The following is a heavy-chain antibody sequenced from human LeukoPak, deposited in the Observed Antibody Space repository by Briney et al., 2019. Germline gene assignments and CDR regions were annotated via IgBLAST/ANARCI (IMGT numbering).Heavy chain of an antibody. Sequence: GESLKSSCKGSGYSFTSYWIGWGGQMPGKGLEGLGTIYPGDSDTRYSPSFQGQVTISADKSISTAYLQWSSLKASDTAMYYCARHQKPVEMASALCDWFDPWGQGTLVTVSS. D-gene: IGHD5-24*01. CDR3: ARHQKPVEMASALCDWFDP. V-gene: IGHV5-51*01. J-gene: IGHJ5*02. CDR2: IYPGDSDT. CDR1: GYSFTSYW.